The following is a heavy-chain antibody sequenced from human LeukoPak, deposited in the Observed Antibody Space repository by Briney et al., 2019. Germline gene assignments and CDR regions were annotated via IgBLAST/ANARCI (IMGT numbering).Heavy chain of an antibody. CDR1: GFTFSSSA. CDR2: ISGGGGST. V-gene: IGHV3-23*01. J-gene: IGHJ4*02. Sequence: KTGGSLRLSCAASGFTFSSSAMSWVRQAPGKGLEWVSVISGGGGSTYYADSVKGRFSISRDKSENTLYLQMNSLRAEDTAVYYCAKRPYSSVYYHFDCWGQGTLVTVSS. D-gene: IGHD6-19*01. CDR3: AKRPYSSVYYHFDC.